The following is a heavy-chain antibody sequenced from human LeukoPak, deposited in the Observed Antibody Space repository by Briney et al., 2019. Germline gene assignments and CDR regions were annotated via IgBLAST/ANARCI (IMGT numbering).Heavy chain of an antibody. CDR1: GFTFSSYD. CDR3: ARGSDYYDSSGYEV. CDR2: IGTAGDT. V-gene: IGHV3-13*01. Sequence: GGSLRLSCAASGFTFSSYDMHWVRQATGKGLEWVSAIGTAGDTYYPGSVKGRFTISRENAKNSLYLQMNSLRAGDTAVYYCARGSDYYDSSGYEVWGQGTLVTVSS. J-gene: IGHJ4*02. D-gene: IGHD3-22*01.